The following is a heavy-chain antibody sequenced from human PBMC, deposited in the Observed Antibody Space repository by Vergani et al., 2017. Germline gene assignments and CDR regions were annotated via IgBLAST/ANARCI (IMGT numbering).Heavy chain of an antibody. CDR1: GFTFDDYA. J-gene: IGHJ3*02. CDR2: ISWNSGSI. CDR3: AXDQKGRTGTKKNEDAFDI. D-gene: IGHD1-7*01. Sequence: EVQLVESGGGLVQPGRSLRLSCAASGFTFDDYAMHWVRQAPGKGLEWVSGISWNSGSIGYADSVKGRFTISRDNAKNSLYLQMNSLRAEDTALYYCAXDQKGRTGTKKNEDAFDIWGQGTMVTVSS. V-gene: IGHV3-9*01.